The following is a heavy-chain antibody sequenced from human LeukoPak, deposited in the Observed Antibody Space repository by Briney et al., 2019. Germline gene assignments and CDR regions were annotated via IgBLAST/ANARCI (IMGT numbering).Heavy chain of an antibody. J-gene: IGHJ4*02. CDR2: INHSGST. D-gene: IGHD6-19*01. V-gene: IGHV4-34*01. CDR3: ASSLRIPVAF. CDR1: GGSFSGYY. Sequence: KASETLSLTCGVYGGSFSGYYWSWIRQPPGKGLEWIGEINHSGSTNYNPSLKTRVTISVDTSKNQFSLKLNSVTAADTAVYYCASSLRIPVAFWGQGTLVTVSS.